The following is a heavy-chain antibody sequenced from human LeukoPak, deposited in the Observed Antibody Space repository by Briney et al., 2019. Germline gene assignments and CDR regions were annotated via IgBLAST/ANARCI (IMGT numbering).Heavy chain of an antibody. J-gene: IGHJ4*02. V-gene: IGHV4-59*01. CDR3: ASGDYYFDY. CDR2: IYYSGTT. CDR1: GGSISSYY. Sequence: PSETLSLTCTVSGGSISSYYGRWIRQPPGKGVHWFGCIYYSGTTNYNPSLKCRVTISVDTSKNQFSLKLSSVTAADTAVYYCASGDYYFDYWGQGTLVTVSS.